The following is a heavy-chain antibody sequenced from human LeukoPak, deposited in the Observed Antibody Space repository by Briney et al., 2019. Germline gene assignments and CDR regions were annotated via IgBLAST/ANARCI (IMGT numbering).Heavy chain of an antibody. Sequence: ASVKVSCKASRYSFTAFYIHGVRQAPGQGLEWVGWIHPRSGETNYAYKFRGRVTMTRHTSISTTYMDLGSLGSDDTAVYYCARDGEYGTGSYYRGCFDYWGQGTLVTVSS. J-gene: IGHJ4*02. D-gene: IGHD3-10*01. CDR2: IHPRSGET. CDR1: RYSFTAFY. V-gene: IGHV1-2*02. CDR3: ARDGEYGTGSYYRGCFDY.